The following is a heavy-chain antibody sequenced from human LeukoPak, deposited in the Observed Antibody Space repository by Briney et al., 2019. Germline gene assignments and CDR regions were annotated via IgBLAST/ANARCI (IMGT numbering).Heavy chain of an antibody. J-gene: IGHJ6*03. CDR1: GFTFSSYW. Sequence: GGSLRLSCAASGFTFSSYWMSWVRQAPGKGLEWVANIKQDGSEKYYVDSVKGRFTISRDNAKNSLYLQMSSLRAEDTAVYYCARVRDGYKPPKLSSYYYMDVWGKGTTVTISS. V-gene: IGHV3-7*01. CDR3: ARVRDGYKPPKLSSYYYMDV. D-gene: IGHD5-24*01. CDR2: IKQDGSEK.